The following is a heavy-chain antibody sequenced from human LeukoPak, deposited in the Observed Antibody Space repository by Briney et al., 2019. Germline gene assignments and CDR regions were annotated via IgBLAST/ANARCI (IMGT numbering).Heavy chain of an antibody. D-gene: IGHD2-21*02. V-gene: IGHV3-21*01. CDR3: AKIAAANCGGDCYSGAYYFDY. Sequence: GGSLRLSCAASGFTFSSHSMNWVRQAPGKGLEWISSISSSSISISYADSLKGRFTISRDNSKNTLYLQMNSLRAEDTAVYYCAKIAAANCGGDCYSGAYYFDYWGQGTLVTVSS. CDR1: GFTFSSHS. J-gene: IGHJ4*02. CDR2: ISSSSISI.